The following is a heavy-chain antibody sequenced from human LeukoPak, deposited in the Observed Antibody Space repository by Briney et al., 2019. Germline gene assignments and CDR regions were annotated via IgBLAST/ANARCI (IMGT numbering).Heavy chain of an antibody. Sequence: PGGSLRLSCAASGITVNTNYMSWVPQAPGKGLEWVSNVFSDGRTFYADSVKGRFTISRDSSKNSIFLQMNSLRAEDTAVYYCARGDFDYWGQGTLVTVSS. J-gene: IGHJ4*02. CDR1: GITVNTNY. CDR2: VFSDGRT. V-gene: IGHV3-53*01. CDR3: ARGDFDY.